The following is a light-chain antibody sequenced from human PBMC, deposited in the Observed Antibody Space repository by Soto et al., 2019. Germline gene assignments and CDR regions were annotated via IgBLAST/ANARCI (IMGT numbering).Light chain of an antibody. V-gene: IGKV1-5*01. J-gene: IGKJ1*01. CDR2: DAS. CDR1: QSISSW. CDR3: QQSET. Sequence: DIQMTQSPSTLSASVGDRVTITCRASQSISSWLAWYQQKPGKAPKLLIYDASSLESGVPSRFSGSGSGTEFTLTISSLQPDDFATYYCQQSETFAQGTKVEIK.